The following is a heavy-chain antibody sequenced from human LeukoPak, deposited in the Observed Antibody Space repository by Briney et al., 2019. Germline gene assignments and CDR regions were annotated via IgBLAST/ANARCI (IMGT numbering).Heavy chain of an antibody. V-gene: IGHV4-4*02. J-gene: IGHJ6*03. D-gene: IGHD5-24*01. CDR3: ARGGGMGHYYYYMDV. CDR2: IYHSGST. CDR1: GDSISSTNW. Sequence: TSGTLSLTCTVSGDSISSTNWWSWVRQPPGKGLEWIGEIYHSGSTNYNPSLKSRVTISVDTSKNQFSLKLSSVTAADTAVYYCARGGGMGHYYYYMDVWGKGTTVTISS.